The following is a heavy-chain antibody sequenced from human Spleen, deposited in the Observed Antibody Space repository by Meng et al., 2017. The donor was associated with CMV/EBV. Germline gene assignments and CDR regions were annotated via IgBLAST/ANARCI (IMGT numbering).Heavy chain of an antibody. CDR2: ISYDGNNK. V-gene: IGHV3-30-3*01. CDR1: GFTFSSYA. J-gene: IGHJ6*02. D-gene: IGHD3-3*01. Sequence: GGSLRLSCAASGFTFSSYAMHWVRQAPGKGLEWVAVISYDGNNKYYADSVKGRFTISRDNAKNSLYLQMNSLRAEDTAVYYCATFARGTIFATYYGMDVWGQGTTVTVSS. CDR3: ATFARGTIFATYYGMDV.